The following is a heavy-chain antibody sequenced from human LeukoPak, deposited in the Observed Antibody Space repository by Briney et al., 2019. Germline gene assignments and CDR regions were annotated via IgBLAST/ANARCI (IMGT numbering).Heavy chain of an antibody. CDR3: ARDLGPPIAPQEVTYYYDSSGYYHGDY. CDR1: GYSFTSYY. CDR2: INPSGGST. J-gene: IGHJ4*02. D-gene: IGHD3-22*01. Sequence: ASVKVSCKASGYSFTSYYMHWVRQAPGQGLEWMGIINPSGGSTSYAQKFQGRVTMTRDTSTSTVYMELSSLRAEDTAVYYCARDLGPPIAPQEVTYYYDSSGYYHGDYWGQGTLVTVSS. V-gene: IGHV1-46*01.